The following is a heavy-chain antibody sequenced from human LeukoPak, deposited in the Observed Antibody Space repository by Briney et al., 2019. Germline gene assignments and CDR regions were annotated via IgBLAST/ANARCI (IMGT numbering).Heavy chain of an antibody. J-gene: IGHJ5*02. CDR2: ISSSGSTI. Sequence: GGSLRLSCAASGFTFSSYEMNWVRQAPGKGLEWVSYISSSGSTIYYADSAKGRFTISRDNAKNSVYLQMNSLRGEDTAVYYCARDASRTGTTWGQGTLVTVSS. CDR1: GFTFSSYE. V-gene: IGHV3-48*03. D-gene: IGHD1-1*01. CDR3: ARDASRTGTT.